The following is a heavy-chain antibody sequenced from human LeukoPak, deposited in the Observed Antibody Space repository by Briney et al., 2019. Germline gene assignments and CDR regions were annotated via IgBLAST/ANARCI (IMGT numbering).Heavy chain of an antibody. Sequence: GGSLRLSCTVSGFTVSSNSMSWVRQAPGKGLEWVSFIYSDNTHYSDSVKGRFTISRDNSKNTLYLQMNSLIAEDTAVYYCARRAGAYSHPYDYWGQGILVTVSS. V-gene: IGHV3-53*01. CDR3: ARRAGAYSHPYDY. CDR2: IYSDNT. D-gene: IGHD4/OR15-4a*01. J-gene: IGHJ4*02. CDR1: GFTVSSNS.